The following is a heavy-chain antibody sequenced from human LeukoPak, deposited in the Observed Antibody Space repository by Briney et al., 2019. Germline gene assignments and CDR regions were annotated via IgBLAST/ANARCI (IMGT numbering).Heavy chain of an antibody. V-gene: IGHV3-21*01. J-gene: IGHJ5*02. D-gene: IGHD5-24*01. Sequence: GGSLRLSCEASGFSFSSYNMDWVRQTPGKGLEWISSITTSSSYTFYADSVKGRFTISRDNARNSLYLQMNSLRAEDTAIYYCAREGDAYNWNWFDPWGQGTLVTVSS. CDR1: GFSFSSYN. CDR3: AREGDAYNWNWFDP. CDR2: ITTSSSYT.